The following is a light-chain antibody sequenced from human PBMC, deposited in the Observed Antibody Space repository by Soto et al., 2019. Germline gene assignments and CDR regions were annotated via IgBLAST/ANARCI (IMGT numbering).Light chain of an antibody. Sequence: IQMTQAPSTLSASVGDIGTITCLASQTISSWLAWYQQKPGKAPKLLIYKASTLKSGVPSRFSGSGSGTEFTLTISSLQPDDFATYYCQHYNSYSEAFAQGTKVDVK. V-gene: IGKV1-5*03. CDR3: QHYNSYSEA. CDR2: KAS. CDR1: QTISSW. J-gene: IGKJ1*01.